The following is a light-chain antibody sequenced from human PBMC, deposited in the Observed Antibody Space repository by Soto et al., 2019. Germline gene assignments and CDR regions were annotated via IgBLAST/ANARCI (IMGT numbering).Light chain of an antibody. CDR1: SSDVGGYNY. CDR3: KSYEGSNIYV. J-gene: IGLJ1*01. Sequence: QSVLTQPPSASGSPGQSVTISCTGTSSDVGGYNYVSWYQQHPGKAPKLMIYEVNKLPSGVPDRFSGSKSGNTASLTVSGLQAEDEADYYCKSYEGSNIYVFGTGTKVTVL. V-gene: IGLV2-8*01. CDR2: EVN.